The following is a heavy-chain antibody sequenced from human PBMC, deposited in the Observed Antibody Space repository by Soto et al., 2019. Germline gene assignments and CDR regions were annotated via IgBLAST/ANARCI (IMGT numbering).Heavy chain of an antibody. D-gene: IGHD7-27*01. V-gene: IGHV4-61*01. CDR2: IYYSGST. Sequence: QVQLQESGPGLVKPSETLSLTCTVSGGSVSSGSYYWSWIRQPPGKGLEWIGYIYYSGSTNYNPSLKSRVTVSLDPXKTQFSLRLSSVTAADTAVYYCASLALGTFRPLDYWGQGTLVTVSS. J-gene: IGHJ4*02. CDR1: GGSVSSGSYY. CDR3: ASLALGTFRPLDY.